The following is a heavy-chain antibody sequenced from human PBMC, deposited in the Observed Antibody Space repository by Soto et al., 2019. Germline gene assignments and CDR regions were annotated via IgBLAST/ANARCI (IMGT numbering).Heavy chain of an antibody. CDR2: ISAQNGNT. D-gene: IGHD2-2*02. CDR3: ARYCPVPPATPNNWFDP. J-gene: IGHJ5*02. CDR1: GYTFANYG. Sequence: QVQLVQSGAEVKRPGDSVKVSCKASGYTFANYGMSWVRQAPGQGLEWMGWISAQNGNTKYAQKFQGRVSMTADTSTRTVYMELRSLTSDDAAVYYCARYCPVPPATPNNWFDPWGQGTLVTVSP. V-gene: IGHV1-18*01.